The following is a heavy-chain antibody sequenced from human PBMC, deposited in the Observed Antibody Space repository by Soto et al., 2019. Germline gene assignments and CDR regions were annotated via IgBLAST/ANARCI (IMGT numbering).Heavy chain of an antibody. D-gene: IGHD3-22*01. CDR3: ARDLDYYDSSGYTSGY. V-gene: IGHV1-69*13. CDR1: GGTFSSYA. CDR2: IIPIFGTA. Sequence: SVKVSCKASGGTFSSYAISWVRQAPGQGLEWMGGIIPIFGTANYAQKFQGRVTITADESTSTAYMELSSLRSEDTAVYYCARDLDYYDSSGYTSGYWGQGTLVTVSS. J-gene: IGHJ4*02.